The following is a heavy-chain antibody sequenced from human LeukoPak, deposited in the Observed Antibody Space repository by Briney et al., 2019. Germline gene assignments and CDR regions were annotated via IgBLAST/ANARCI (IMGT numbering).Heavy chain of an antibody. Sequence: PGGSLRLSCAATGFSFSMFAMTWVRQGPGKGLEWVSVISGSGENTNSADSVKGRFTTSRDNSKNTLYLQMNSLRVEDTALYYCAKIPTYYYDSSEGSDIWGQGTMDTVSS. D-gene: IGHD3-22*01. V-gene: IGHV3-23*01. J-gene: IGHJ3*02. CDR3: AKIPTYYYDSSEGSDI. CDR2: ISGSGENT. CDR1: GFSFSMFA.